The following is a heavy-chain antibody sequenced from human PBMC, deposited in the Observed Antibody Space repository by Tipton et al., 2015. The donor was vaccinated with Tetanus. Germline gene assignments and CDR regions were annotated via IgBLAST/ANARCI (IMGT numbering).Heavy chain of an antibody. J-gene: IGHJ4*02. CDR3: ARVVWGSGSRIRAVDH. D-gene: IGHD3-10*01. V-gene: IGHV1-3*01. CDR2: VNGDNGIT. CDR1: GYPFISYT. Sequence: QLVQSGAEVKKPGASVKISCKTSGYPFISYTMHWVRQAPGQGLEWMGCVNGDNGITKYSQKFQGRVTITRDTSASTGYMTLSSLRSEDTAVYYCARVVWGSGSRIRAVDHWGQGTLVIVSS.